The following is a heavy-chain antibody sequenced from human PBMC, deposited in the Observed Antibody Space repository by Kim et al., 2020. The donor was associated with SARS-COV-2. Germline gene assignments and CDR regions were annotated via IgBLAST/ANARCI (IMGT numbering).Heavy chain of an antibody. D-gene: IGHD3-10*01. J-gene: IGHJ4*02. CDR2: IKSKTDGGTT. CDR3: TIGGRY. Sequence: IKSKTDGGTTDYAAPVKGRFTISRDDSKNTLYLQMNSLKTEDTAVYYCTIGGRYWGQGTLVTVSS. V-gene: IGHV3-15*01.